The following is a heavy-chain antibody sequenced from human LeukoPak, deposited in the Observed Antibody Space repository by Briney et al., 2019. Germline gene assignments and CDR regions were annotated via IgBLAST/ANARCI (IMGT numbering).Heavy chain of an antibody. Sequence: ASVKVSCKASGYTFTGYYMHWVRQAPGQGLEWMGWINPNSGGTNYAQKFQGRVTMTRDTSISTAYMELSRLRSDDTAVYYCAREISGSDYYYYYYMDVWGKGTTVTVSS. V-gene: IGHV1-2*02. CDR3: AREISGSDYYYYYYMDV. CDR2: INPNSGGT. CDR1: GYTFTGYY. J-gene: IGHJ6*03. D-gene: IGHD3-10*01.